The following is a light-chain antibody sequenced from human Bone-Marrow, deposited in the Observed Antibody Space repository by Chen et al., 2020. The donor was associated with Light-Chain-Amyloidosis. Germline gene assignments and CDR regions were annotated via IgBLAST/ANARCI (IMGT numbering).Light chain of an antibody. J-gene: IGKJ4*01. Sequence: DIQMTQSPSTLSASVGDRVTITCRASQSISSWLAWYQQKPGKAPKLLIYKASSLESGVPSRFSGSGSGTEFTLTISSLQPDDFATYFCQHDNSYPLTFGGGTKVEIK. V-gene: IGKV1-5*03. CDR3: QHDNSYPLT. CDR2: KAS. CDR1: QSISSW.